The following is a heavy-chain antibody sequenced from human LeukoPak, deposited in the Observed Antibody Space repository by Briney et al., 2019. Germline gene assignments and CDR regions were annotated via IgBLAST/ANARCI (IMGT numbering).Heavy chain of an antibody. J-gene: IGHJ4*02. V-gene: IGHV3-30*03. CDR3: APLGGYSSSWRFDY. D-gene: IGHD6-13*01. CDR1: GFTFSSYG. CDR2: ISYDGSNK. Sequence: GGSLRLSCAASGFTFSSYGMHWVRQAPGKGLEWVAVISYDGSNKYYADSVKGRFTISRDNSKNTLYLQMNSLRAEDTAVYYCAPLGGYSSSWRFDYWGQGTLVTVSS.